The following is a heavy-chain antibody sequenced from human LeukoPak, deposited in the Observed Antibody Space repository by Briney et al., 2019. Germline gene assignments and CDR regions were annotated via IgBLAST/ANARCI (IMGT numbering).Heavy chain of an antibody. V-gene: IGHV3-48*02. CDR2: ISGSGSTI. Sequence: PGGSLRLSCAASGFTFTTYNMNWVRQAPGKGLEWISYISGSGSTIYYADSVKGRFTTSRDNAKNSLYLQMNSLRDEDTAVYYCAGALDIWGQGTVVTVSS. CDR3: AGALDI. J-gene: IGHJ3*02. CDR1: GFTFTTYN.